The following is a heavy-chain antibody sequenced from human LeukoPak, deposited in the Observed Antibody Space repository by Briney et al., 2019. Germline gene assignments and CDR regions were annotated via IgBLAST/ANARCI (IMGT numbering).Heavy chain of an antibody. J-gene: IGHJ5*02. CDR1: GGTFSSYA. CDR3: VRRQALRGRHRAFDP. Sequence: ASVEVSCKASGGTFSSYAISWVRQAPGQGLEWMGGIIPIFGTANYAQKFQGRVTITTDESTSTAYMELSSLRSEDTAVYYCVRRQALRGRHRAFDPWGQGTLVTVSS. V-gene: IGHV1-69*05. CDR2: IIPIFGTA. D-gene: IGHD6-25*01.